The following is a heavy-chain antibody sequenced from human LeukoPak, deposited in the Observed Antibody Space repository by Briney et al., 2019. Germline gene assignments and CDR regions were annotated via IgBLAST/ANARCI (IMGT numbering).Heavy chain of an antibody. CDR3: ARDRGSLGGFDI. J-gene: IGHJ3*02. CDR1: GGSISSYY. CDR2: IYYSGST. V-gene: IGHV4-59*01. Sequence: SETLSLTCSVSGGSISSYYWSWIRQPPGEGLEWIAFIYYSGSTNYNPSLKSRVTISVDTSKNQFSLKLSSVTAADTAGYYCARDRGSLGGFDIWGQGTMVTVSS. D-gene: IGHD1-26*01.